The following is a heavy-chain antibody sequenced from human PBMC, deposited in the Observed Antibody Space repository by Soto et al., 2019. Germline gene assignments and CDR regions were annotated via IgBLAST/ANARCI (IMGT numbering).Heavy chain of an antibody. V-gene: IGHV3-30*14. CDR1: GFPFGSRA. CDR3: ARNLRRGSSFGFNAFSDDAFDV. CDR2: ISYAGKCS. J-gene: IGHJ3*01. D-gene: IGHD3-16*01. Sequence: QLVESGGGVVRPGTSLRLSCTASGFPFGSRAMHWVRQAPGKGLEWVAIISYAGKCSYNYAPVKGRFFISRDNSQNTLYLQMNSLTTEDTSLYYCARNLRRGSSFGFNAFSDDAFDVWGRGTMVTVSS.